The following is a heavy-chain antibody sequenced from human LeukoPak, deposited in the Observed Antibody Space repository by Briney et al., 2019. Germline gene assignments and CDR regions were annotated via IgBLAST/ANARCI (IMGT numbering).Heavy chain of an antibody. J-gene: IGHJ4*02. CDR1: GGSISSYY. D-gene: IGHD3-3*01. CDR3: ARSDVLRFLEWSAFDY. CDR2: IYYSGST. Sequence: SETLSLTCTVSGGSISSYYWSWIRQPPGKGLEGIGYIYYSGSTNYNPSLKSRVTISVDTSKNQFSLKLSSVTAADTAVYYCARSDVLRFLEWSAFDYWGQGTLVTVSS. V-gene: IGHV4-59*01.